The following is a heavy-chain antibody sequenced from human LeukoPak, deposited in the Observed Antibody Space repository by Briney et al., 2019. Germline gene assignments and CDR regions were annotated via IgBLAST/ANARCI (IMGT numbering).Heavy chain of an antibody. J-gene: IGHJ4*02. D-gene: IGHD3-22*01. CDR2: TSGSGGST. Sequence: PGGSLRLSCAVSGFTFSSYAMSWVRQAPGEGLEWVSATSGSGGSTYYADSVKGRFTISRDNSKNTLYLQMNSLRAEDTAVYYCASQKYYYDSSGYYYFDYWGQGTLVTVSS. CDR3: ASQKYYYDSSGYYYFDY. V-gene: IGHV3-23*01. CDR1: GFTFSSYA.